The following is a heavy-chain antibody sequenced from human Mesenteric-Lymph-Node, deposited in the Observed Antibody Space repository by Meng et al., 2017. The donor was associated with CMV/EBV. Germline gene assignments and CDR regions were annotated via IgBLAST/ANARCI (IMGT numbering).Heavy chain of an antibody. CDR3: ARDTLTYSYGPGWIDP. CDR1: GGSSSSSWHY. D-gene: IGHD3-10*01. J-gene: IGHJ5*02. CDR2: IFYSGSA. V-gene: IGHV4-39*02. Sequence: LAVQESGPRLVKPSETRSLNCTVSGGSSSSSWHYWRCTRQPPGKGLEWIGSIFYSGSAHYNPALESRVTISIDKSKNEFFLNLGSVTAADTAMYFCARDTLTYSYGPGWIDPWGQGTLVTVSS.